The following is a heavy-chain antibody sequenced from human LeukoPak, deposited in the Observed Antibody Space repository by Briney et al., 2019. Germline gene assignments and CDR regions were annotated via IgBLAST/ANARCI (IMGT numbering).Heavy chain of an antibody. Sequence: SETLSLTCTVSGGSISSYYWGWIRQPAGKGLEWIGRIYSSGSTNYNPSLKSRVTMSVDTSKNQFSLKLSSVTAADTAVYYCARGQYHLLYWYFDLWGRGTLVTVSS. J-gene: IGHJ2*01. V-gene: IGHV4-4*07. CDR1: GGSISSYY. D-gene: IGHD2-2*01. CDR2: IYSSGST. CDR3: ARGQYHLLYWYFDL.